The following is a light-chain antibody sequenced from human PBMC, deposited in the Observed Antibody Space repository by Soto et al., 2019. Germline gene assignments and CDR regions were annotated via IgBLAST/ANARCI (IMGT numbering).Light chain of an antibody. Sequence: QSALTQPPSISGGPGQRVTISCTGSSSNIGAGSDVHWYHQLPGTAPKLLIYGNTNRPSGVPDRFSGSKSGTSASLAIAGLQTEDEGDYYCQTYDSSLSGLYVFGTGTKV. CDR3: QTYDSSLSGLYV. J-gene: IGLJ1*01. V-gene: IGLV1-40*01. CDR2: GNT. CDR1: SSNIGAGSD.